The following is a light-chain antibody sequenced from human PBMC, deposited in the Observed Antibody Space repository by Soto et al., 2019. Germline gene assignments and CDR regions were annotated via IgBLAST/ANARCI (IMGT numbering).Light chain of an antibody. CDR2: DVS. J-gene: IGLJ1*01. CDR1: SSDVGGYNY. V-gene: IGLV2-14*01. CDR3: SSYTSSSTYV. Sequence: TPPASVSGSPGQSITISCTGTSSDVGGYNYVSWYQQHPGKAPKLMIYDVSNRPSGVSNRFSGSKSGNTASLTISGLQAEDEADYYCSSYTSSSTYVFGTGTKVTVL.